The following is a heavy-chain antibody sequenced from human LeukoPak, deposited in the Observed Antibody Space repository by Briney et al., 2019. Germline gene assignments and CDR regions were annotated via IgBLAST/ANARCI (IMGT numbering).Heavy chain of an antibody. CDR3: ARTGYSSGWSSTYFEY. CDR2: IYSSERN. V-gene: IGHV4-59*01. CDR1: GVSIXSYX. D-gene: IGHD6-19*01. J-gene: IGHJ4*02. Sequence: SETLSLTCSGXGVSIXSYXXXWXXXXXXXXXEXIGYIYSSERNNYNHSXKSRVTISVDTPKNQFPLKLSSVTAADPAVYYCARTGYSSGWSSTYFEYWGQGTLVTVSS.